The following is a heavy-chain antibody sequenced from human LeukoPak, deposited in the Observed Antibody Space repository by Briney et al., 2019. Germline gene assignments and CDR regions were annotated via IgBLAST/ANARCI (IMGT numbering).Heavy chain of an antibody. V-gene: IGHV1-18*01. J-gene: IGHJ3*02. CDR2: ISAYNGNT. CDR1: GYTFTSYG. D-gene: IGHD1-26*01. Sequence: GASVKVSCKASGYTFTSYGISWVRQAPGQGLEWMGWISAYNGNTNYAQKLQGRVTMTTDTSTSTAYMELRSLRSDDTAVYYCASIRGGQRKVGATADAFDIWGQGTMVTVSS. CDR3: ASIRGGQRKVGATADAFDI.